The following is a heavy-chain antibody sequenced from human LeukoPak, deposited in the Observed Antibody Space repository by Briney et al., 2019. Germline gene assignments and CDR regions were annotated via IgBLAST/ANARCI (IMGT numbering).Heavy chain of an antibody. CDR2: IRYDGSDK. D-gene: IGHD6-13*01. CDR1: GFTFNNYG. Sequence: GGSLRLSCAASGFTFNNYGMQWVRQAPGKGREWVAFIRYDGSDKYYTDSVKGRFTISRDNSKNTLYLQMNSLRAEDTAVYYCATGSVRYSASWYSQEGDYWGQGTLVTVSS. V-gene: IGHV3-30*02. J-gene: IGHJ4*02. CDR3: ATGSVRYSASWYSQEGDY.